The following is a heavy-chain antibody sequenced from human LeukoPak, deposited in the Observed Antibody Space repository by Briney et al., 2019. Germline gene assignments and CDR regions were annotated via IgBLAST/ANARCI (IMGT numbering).Heavy chain of an antibody. CDR2: INPNSGGT. J-gene: IGHJ5*02. D-gene: IGHD6-13*01. Sequence: ASVKVSCKASGYTFTGYYMHWVRQAPGQGLEWMGWINPNSGGTNYAQKFQGRATMTRDTSISTAYMELSRLRSDDTAVYYCARGPFEQQLVGWFDPWGQGTLVTVSS. V-gene: IGHV1-2*02. CDR3: ARGPFEQQLVGWFDP. CDR1: GYTFTGYY.